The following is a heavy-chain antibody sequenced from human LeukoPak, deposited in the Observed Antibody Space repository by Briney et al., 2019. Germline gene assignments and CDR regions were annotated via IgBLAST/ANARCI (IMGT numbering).Heavy chain of an antibody. Sequence: SETLSLTCAVSGGSISSSSWWSWVRQPPGKGLEWIGEIYHSGSTNYNPSLKSRVTISVDKSKNQFSLKLSSVTAADTAVYYCARGGVSSGWPQIDFDYWGQGTLVTASS. CDR3: ARGGVSSGWPQIDFDY. V-gene: IGHV4-4*02. J-gene: IGHJ4*02. D-gene: IGHD6-19*01. CDR2: IYHSGST. CDR1: GGSISSSSW.